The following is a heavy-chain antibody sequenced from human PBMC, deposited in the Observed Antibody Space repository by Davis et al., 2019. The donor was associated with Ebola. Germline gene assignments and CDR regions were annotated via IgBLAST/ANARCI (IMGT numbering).Heavy chain of an antibody. D-gene: IGHD2-2*01. J-gene: IGHJ6*03. CDR1: GYTLTDYQ. CDR2: INPISGDT. Sequence: ASVKVSCKVSGYTLTDYQMHWVRQAPGQGLEWMGGINPISGDTNYAEKFQGRVTMTRDTSISTVYMELSRLRSDDTAVYYCARDSPVQVVPAAPFYYYYYYMDVWGKGTTVTVSS. V-gene: IGHV1-2*02. CDR3: ARDSPVQVVPAAPFYYYYYYMDV.